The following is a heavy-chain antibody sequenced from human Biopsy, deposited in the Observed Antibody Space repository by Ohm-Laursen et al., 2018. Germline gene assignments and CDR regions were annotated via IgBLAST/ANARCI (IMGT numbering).Heavy chain of an antibody. J-gene: IGHJ4*02. D-gene: IGHD2/OR15-2a*01. CDR1: GYTFISYG. CDR3: ARVFCTSTTCYGLLDN. CDR2: TSGYNDDT. Sequence: ASVKVSCKASGYTFISYGISWVRQAPGQGLEWMGWTSGYNDDTNYAQKFQGRLTMTTDTSTNTAHMELRSLRSDDTAVYYCARVFCTSTTCYGLLDNWGQGTVVTVSS. V-gene: IGHV1-18*04.